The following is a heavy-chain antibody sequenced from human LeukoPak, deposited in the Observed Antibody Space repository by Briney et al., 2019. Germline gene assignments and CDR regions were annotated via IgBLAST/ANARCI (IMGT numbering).Heavy chain of an antibody. CDR3: ARHETTVAAAGDY. D-gene: IGHD6-13*01. CDR1: GYSFPSYW. V-gene: IGHV5-51*01. J-gene: IGHJ4*02. CDR2: IYPGDADS. Sequence: GESLKISCKGSGYSFPSYWIGWVRQMPGKGLEWMGIIYPGDADSRYSPSFQGQVTISADKSISTAYLQWSSLKASDTAMYYCARHETTVAAAGDYWGQGTLVTVSS.